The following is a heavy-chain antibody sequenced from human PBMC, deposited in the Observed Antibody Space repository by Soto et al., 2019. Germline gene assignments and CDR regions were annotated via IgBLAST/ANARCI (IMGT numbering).Heavy chain of an antibody. Sequence: QVQLVQSGTEVKKPGASVKVSCKASSYTFTSYGISWVRQAPGQGLEWMGWVSAYDGDTNYAQNLRGRVTMTTDTSTSTGYMELRSLRSDDTALYYCARDWDYRDKDDVFDIWGQGTMVIVTS. D-gene: IGHD4-17*01. CDR3: ARDWDYRDKDDVFDI. V-gene: IGHV1-18*01. J-gene: IGHJ3*02. CDR2: VSAYDGDT. CDR1: SYTFTSYG.